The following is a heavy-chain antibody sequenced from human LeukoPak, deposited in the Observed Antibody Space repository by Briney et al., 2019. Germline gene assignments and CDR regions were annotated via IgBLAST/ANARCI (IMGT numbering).Heavy chain of an antibody. D-gene: IGHD6-13*01. CDR3: ARVGTAEGTLEDY. Sequence: GGSLRLSCGASGFTFSTYWMSWVRQPPGQGLEWVANIKHDGTERYSADSVKGRFTISRDNAKNSLYLQMNSLSAEDTAVYYCARVGTAEGTLEDYWGQGTLVTVSS. V-gene: IGHV3-7*01. CDR1: GFTFSTYW. J-gene: IGHJ4*02. CDR2: IKHDGTER.